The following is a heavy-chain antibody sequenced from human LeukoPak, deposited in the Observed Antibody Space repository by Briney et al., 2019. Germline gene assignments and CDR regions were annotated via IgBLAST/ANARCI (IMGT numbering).Heavy chain of an antibody. CDR3: ASVIGLPNWFDP. V-gene: IGHV4-39*07. CDR2: IYYSGST. J-gene: IGHJ5*02. Sequence: PSETLSLTCTVSGGSISSSSYYWGWIRQPPGKGLEWIGSIYYSGSTYYNPSLKSRVTISVDTSKNQFSLKLSSVTAADTAVYYCASVIGLPNWFDPWGQGTLVTVSS. CDR1: GGSISSSSYY. D-gene: IGHD3-10*01.